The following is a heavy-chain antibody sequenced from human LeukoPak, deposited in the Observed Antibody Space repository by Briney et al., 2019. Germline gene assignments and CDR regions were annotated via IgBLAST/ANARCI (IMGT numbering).Heavy chain of an antibody. J-gene: IGHJ3*02. V-gene: IGHV3-21*01. CDR1: GFTFSSYE. CDR2: ISSSSSYI. CDR3: ARGSVLLWFGGPYAFDI. Sequence: GGSLRLSCAASGFTFSSYEMNWVRQAPGRGLEWVSSISSSSSYIYYADSVKGRFTISRDNAKNSLYLQMNSLRAEDTAVYYCARGSVLLWFGGPYAFDIWGQGTMVTVSS. D-gene: IGHD3-10*01.